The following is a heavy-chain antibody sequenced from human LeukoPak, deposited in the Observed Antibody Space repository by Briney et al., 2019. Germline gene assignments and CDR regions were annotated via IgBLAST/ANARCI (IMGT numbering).Heavy chain of an antibody. CDR1: GYTFTSYG. Sequence: ASVKVSCKASGYTFTSYGISWVRQAPGQGLEWMGWMNPNSGNTGYAQKFQGRVTMTRNTSISTAYMELSSLRSEDTAVYYCARGLRYCSGGSCYFSPPYCYYMDVWGKGTTVTISS. CDR2: MNPNSGNT. J-gene: IGHJ6*03. D-gene: IGHD2-15*01. CDR3: ARGLRYCSGGSCYFSPPYCYYMDV. V-gene: IGHV1-8*02.